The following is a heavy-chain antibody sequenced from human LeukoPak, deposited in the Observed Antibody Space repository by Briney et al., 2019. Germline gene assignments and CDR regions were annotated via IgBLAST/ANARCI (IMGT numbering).Heavy chain of an antibody. CDR1: GFSFISFE. CDR2: ISYDGSNK. J-gene: IGHJ4*02. D-gene: IGHD3-3*01. CDR3: AKPLPLYDFWSGYGY. Sequence: GGSLRLSCAASGFSFISFEMNWVRQAPGKGLEWVAVISYDGSNKYYADSVKGRFTISRDNSKNTLYLQMNSLRAEDTAVYYCAKPLPLYDFWSGYGYWGQGTLVTVSS. V-gene: IGHV3-30*18.